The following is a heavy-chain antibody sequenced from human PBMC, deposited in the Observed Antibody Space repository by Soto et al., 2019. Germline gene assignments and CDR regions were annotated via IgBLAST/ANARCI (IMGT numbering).Heavy chain of an antibody. Sequence: EVQLVESGGTVIQPGESLRLYCATSGLNVNINYVTWVRQAPGKGLEWLSIIHGGGNKFYSDSVKGRFTISRDTSKNTVYLQMSSLTVDDTAVYYCASGPTLAARLGWNYFDPWGQGTLVTVSS. V-gene: IGHV3-53*01. J-gene: IGHJ5*02. CDR3: ASGPTLAARLGWNYFDP. D-gene: IGHD6-6*01. CDR2: IHGGGNK. CDR1: GLNVNINY.